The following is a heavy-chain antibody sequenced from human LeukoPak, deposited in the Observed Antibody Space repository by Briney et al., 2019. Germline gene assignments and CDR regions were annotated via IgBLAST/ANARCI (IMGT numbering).Heavy chain of an antibody. CDR2: ISSSSSYI. D-gene: IGHD2-2*01. CDR3: ARDPRRSTSCYFDY. J-gene: IGHJ4*02. Sequence: PGGSLRLSCAASGFTFSTYGMNWVRQAPGKGLEWVSSISSSSSYIYYADSVKGRFTISRDNAKNSLYLQMNSLRAEDTAVYYCARDPRRSTSCYFDYWGQGTLVTVSS. V-gene: IGHV3-21*01. CDR1: GFTFSTYG.